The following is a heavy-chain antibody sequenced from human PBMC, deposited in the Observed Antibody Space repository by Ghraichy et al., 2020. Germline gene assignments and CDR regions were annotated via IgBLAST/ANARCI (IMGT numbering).Heavy chain of an antibody. CDR1: GFTFTDYW. D-gene: IGHD1-26*01. CDR2: IYIDESSA. V-gene: IGHV3-74*01. J-gene: IGHJ4*02. CDR3: ASSAVTSYYGTALDY. Sequence: LSLTCAASGFTFTDYWMHWVRQAPGKGLVWVSRIYIDESSATYADSVKGRFTISRDNDKNTLFLQMNSLRVDDTAIYYCASSAVTSYYGTALDYWGQGNLVTVSS.